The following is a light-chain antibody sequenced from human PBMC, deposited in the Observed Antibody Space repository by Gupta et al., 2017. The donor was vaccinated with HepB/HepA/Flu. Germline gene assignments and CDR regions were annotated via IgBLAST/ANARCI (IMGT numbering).Light chain of an antibody. Sequence: DIQITQSPSSVSASVGDSVTITCRASQNIRSLVSWYQQKPGQAHNLLIHAVSTLQSGVPLRFSGSGSGTIFTLTISGLQPEDFASYCCQQSDSFPITFGGGTKVEIK. CDR3: QQSDSFPIT. V-gene: IGKV1-12*01. CDR2: AVS. CDR1: QNIRSL. J-gene: IGKJ4*01.